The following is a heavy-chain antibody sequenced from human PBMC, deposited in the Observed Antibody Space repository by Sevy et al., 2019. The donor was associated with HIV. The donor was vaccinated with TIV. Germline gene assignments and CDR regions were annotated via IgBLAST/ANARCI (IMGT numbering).Heavy chain of an antibody. D-gene: IGHD6-13*01. Sequence: QLGGSLRLSCAASGFTFSSYAMSWVRQAPGKGLEWVSAISGSGGSTYYADSVKGRFTISRDNSKNTLYLQMNSLRAEDTAVYYCAKVISSSWPYYYYGMDVWGQGTTVTVSS. CDR3: AKVISSSWPYYYYGMDV. J-gene: IGHJ6*02. CDR2: ISGSGGST. V-gene: IGHV3-23*01. CDR1: GFTFSSYA.